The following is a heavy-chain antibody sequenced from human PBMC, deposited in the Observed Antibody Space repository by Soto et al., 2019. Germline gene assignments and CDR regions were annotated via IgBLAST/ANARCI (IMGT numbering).Heavy chain of an antibody. V-gene: IGHV1-18*04. Sequence: SXKVSCKTSGYTFTTYGFSWVRHAPGQGLECVGWISASNGNTHYSQKFQGRVTMTTDTSTSTAYMELRSLTSGDTAVYYCAREGYGGKPGAFDIWGQGPTVTV. D-gene: IGHD4-17*01. CDR3: AREGYGGKPGAFDI. CDR2: ISASNGNT. CDR1: GYTFTTYG. J-gene: IGHJ3*02.